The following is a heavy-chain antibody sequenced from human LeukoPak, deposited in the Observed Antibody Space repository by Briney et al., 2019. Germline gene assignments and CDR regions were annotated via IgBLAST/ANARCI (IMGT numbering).Heavy chain of an antibody. D-gene: IGHD5-12*01. Sequence: PGGSLRLSCAASGFTFSGSAMHWVRQASGKGLEWVGRIRSKANSYATAYAASVKVRFTISRDDSKNTAYLQMNSLKTEDTAVYYCTRAPTPYGGYDYFDYWGQGTLVTVSS. CDR3: TRAPTPYGGYDYFDY. J-gene: IGHJ4*02. CDR1: GFTFSGSA. CDR2: IRSKANSYAT. V-gene: IGHV3-73*01.